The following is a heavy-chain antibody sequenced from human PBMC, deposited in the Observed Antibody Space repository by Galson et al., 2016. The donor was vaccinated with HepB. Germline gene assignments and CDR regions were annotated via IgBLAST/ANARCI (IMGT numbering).Heavy chain of an antibody. V-gene: IGHV3-30*03. CDR2: ISNDGSYE. Sequence: SLRLSCAASGFTFSNFGMHWVRQAPGKGLEWVAVISNDGSYEYYAGSVKGRFTISRDNSKNTLYLQMNSPRREDTAVYYCAARGSFDYWGQGTLVTVSS. D-gene: IGHD6-6*01. CDR3: AARGSFDY. CDR1: GFTFSNFG. J-gene: IGHJ4*02.